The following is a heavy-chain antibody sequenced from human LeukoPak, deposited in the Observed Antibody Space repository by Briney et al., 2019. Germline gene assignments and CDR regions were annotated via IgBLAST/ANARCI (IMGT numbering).Heavy chain of an antibody. CDR2: IIPIFGTA. J-gene: IGHJ5*02. V-gene: IGHV1-69*05. CDR1: GGTFSSYA. D-gene: IGHD2-2*01. CDR3: ARVVPAAIHEYNWFDP. Sequence: SVKVSCKASGGTFSSYAISWVRQAPGQGLEWMGGIIPIFGTANYAQKFQGRVTITTDESTSTAYMELSSLRSEDTAVYYCARVVPAAIHEYNWFDPWGQGTLVTVSS.